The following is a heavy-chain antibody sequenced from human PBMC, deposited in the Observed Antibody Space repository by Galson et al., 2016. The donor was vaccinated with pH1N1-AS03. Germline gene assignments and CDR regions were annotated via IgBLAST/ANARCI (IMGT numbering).Heavy chain of an antibody. D-gene: IGHD4-23*01. J-gene: IGHJ4*02. CDR2: IYWDDDK. V-gene: IGHV2-5*02. Sequence: PALVKPTQTLTLTCTLSGFSYSASGVAVAWIRQPPGKALEWLALIYWDDDKRYSPSLRDKLTITKDSYTNQVVLTMTNMDPVDTATYYCAHRHGGNSHYSGYWGPGTLVTVSS. CDR3: AHRHGGNSHYSGY. CDR1: GFSYSASGVA.